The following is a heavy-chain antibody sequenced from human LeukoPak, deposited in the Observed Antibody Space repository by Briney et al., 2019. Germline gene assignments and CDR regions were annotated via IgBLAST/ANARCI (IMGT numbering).Heavy chain of an antibody. CDR3: ARVLQSLIYYYYGMDV. Sequence: GGSLRLSCVASGFTFNSYGIHWVRQTPGKGLEWVAVIWYDGSNKYYADSVKGRFTISRDNAKNSLYLQMNSLRAEDTAVYYCARVLQSLIYYYYGMDVWGQGTTVTVSS. V-gene: IGHV3-33*01. CDR2: IWYDGSNK. CDR1: GFTFNSYG. J-gene: IGHJ6*02. D-gene: IGHD4-11*01.